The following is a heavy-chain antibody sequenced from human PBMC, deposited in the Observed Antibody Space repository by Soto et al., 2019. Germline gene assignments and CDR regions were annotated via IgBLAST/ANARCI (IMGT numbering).Heavy chain of an antibody. D-gene: IGHD3-10*01. J-gene: IGHJ5*02. CDR3: ARGRSFSYDSTPPPMFDP. CDR2: IGTLSDT. CDR1: GFTFSTFD. V-gene: IGHV3-13*01. Sequence: DVQLVESGGGLVQPGGSLRLSCAGSGFTFSTFDIHWVRQAPGKGLEWVSGIGTLSDTFYAASVQGRFTISRQNAKNSVYLQMNSLSAGDTAFYYCARGRSFSYDSTPPPMFDPWGQGTLVTVSS.